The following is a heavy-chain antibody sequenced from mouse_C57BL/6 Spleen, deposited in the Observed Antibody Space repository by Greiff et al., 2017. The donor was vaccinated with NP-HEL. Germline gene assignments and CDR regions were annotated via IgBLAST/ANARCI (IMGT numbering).Heavy chain of an antibody. CDR1: GYTFTSYW. J-gene: IGHJ3*01. Sequence: VQLQQPGAELVRPGSSVKLSCKASGYTFTSYWMHWVKQRPIQGLEWIGNIDPSDSETHYNQKFKDKATLTVDKSSSTVYMQLSSLTSEDSAVYYCARGIYYGSRERAWFAYWGQGTLVTVSA. CDR2: IDPSDSET. CDR3: ARGIYYGSRERAWFAY. D-gene: IGHD1-1*01. V-gene: IGHV1-52*01.